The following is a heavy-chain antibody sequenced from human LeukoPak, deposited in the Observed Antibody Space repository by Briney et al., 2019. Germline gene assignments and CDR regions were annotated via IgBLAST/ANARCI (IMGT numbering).Heavy chain of an antibody. D-gene: IGHD5-18*01. Sequence: SETLSLTCTVSGGSISSYYWSWIRQPPGKRLEWIGYIYYSGSTNYNPSLKSRVTISVDTSKNQFSLKLSSVTAADTAVYYCARENPVDTAIDYWGQGTLVTVSS. V-gene: IGHV4-59*01. CDR1: GGSISSYY. CDR2: IYYSGST. J-gene: IGHJ4*02. CDR3: ARENPVDTAIDY.